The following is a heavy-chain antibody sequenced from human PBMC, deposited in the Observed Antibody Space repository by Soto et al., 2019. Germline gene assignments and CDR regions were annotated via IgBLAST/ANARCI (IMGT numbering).Heavy chain of an antibody. CDR3: ARRCITGTTNWFDP. CDR2: IYYSGST. Sequence: SSETLSLTCTVSGGSISSSSYYWGWIRQPPGKGLEWIGSIYYSGSTYYNPSLKSRVTISVDTSKNQFSLKLSSVTAADTAVYYCARRCITGTTNWFDPWGQGTLVTVSS. V-gene: IGHV4-39*01. D-gene: IGHD1-7*01. J-gene: IGHJ5*02. CDR1: GGSISSSSYY.